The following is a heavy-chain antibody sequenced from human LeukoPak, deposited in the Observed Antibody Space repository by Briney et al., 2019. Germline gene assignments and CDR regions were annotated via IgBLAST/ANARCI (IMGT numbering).Heavy chain of an antibody. CDR2: INPNSGGT. D-gene: IGHD3-3*01. Sequence: GALVKVSCKASGYTFTGYYMHWVRQAPGQGLEWMGWINPNSGGTNYAQKFQGRVTMTRDTSISTAYMELSRLRSDDTAVYYCAIITIFGVVINYFDYWGQGTLVTVSS. CDR1: GYTFTGYY. J-gene: IGHJ4*02. CDR3: AIITIFGVVINYFDY. V-gene: IGHV1-2*02.